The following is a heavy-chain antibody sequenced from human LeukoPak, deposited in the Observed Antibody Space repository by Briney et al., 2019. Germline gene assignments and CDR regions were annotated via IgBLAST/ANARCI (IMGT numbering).Heavy chain of an antibody. V-gene: IGHV1-69*04. J-gene: IGHJ4*02. Sequence: SVKVSCKASGGTFSSYAISWVRQAPGQGLEWMGRIIPILGIANYAQKFQGRVTITADKSTSTAYMELSSLRSEDTAVYYCARGYYYDSSGYGLDYWGQGTLVTVSS. D-gene: IGHD3-22*01. CDR3: ARGYYYDSSGYGLDY. CDR2: IIPILGIA. CDR1: GGTFSSYA.